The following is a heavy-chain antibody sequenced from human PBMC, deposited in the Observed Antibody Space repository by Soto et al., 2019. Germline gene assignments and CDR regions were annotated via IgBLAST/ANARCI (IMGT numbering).Heavy chain of an antibody. J-gene: IGHJ4*02. CDR1: GFTFSSYS. V-gene: IGHV3-21*01. CDR2: ISSSSSYI. Sequence: GGSLRLSCAASGFTFSSYSMNWVRQAPGKGLEWVSSISSSSSYIYYADSVKGRFTISRDNAKNSLYLQMNSLRAEDTAVYYCARVFDYGSGSYYHLDYWGQGTLVTVSS. CDR3: ARVFDYGSGSYYHLDY. D-gene: IGHD3-10*01.